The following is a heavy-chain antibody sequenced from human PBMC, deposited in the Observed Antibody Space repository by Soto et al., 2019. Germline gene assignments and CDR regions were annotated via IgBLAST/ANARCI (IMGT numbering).Heavy chain of an antibody. V-gene: IGHV3-23*01. D-gene: IGHD2-8*01. CDR3: AKYRDLNIVLMVYAIFDY. CDR1: GFTFSSYA. CDR2: ISGSGGST. J-gene: IGHJ4*02. Sequence: GGSLRLSCAASGFTFSSYAMSWVRQAPGKGLEWVSAISGSGGSTYYADSVKGRFTISRDNSKNTLYLQMNSLRAEDTAVYYCAKYRDLNIVLMVYAIFDYWGQGTLVTVSS.